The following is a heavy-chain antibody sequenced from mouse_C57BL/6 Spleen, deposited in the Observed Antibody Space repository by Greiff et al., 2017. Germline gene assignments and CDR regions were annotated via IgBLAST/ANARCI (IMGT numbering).Heavy chain of an antibody. CDR1: GFNIKDYY. V-gene: IGHV14-1*01. D-gene: IGHD1-1*01. CDR3: STCSVVASDY. Sequence: VQLQQSGAELVRPGASVKLSCTASGFNIKDYYMHWVKQRPEQGLEWIGRIAPEDGDTEYAPKFQGKATMTADTSSNTAYLQLSSLTSEDTAVYYCSTCSVVASDYWGQGTTLTVSA. J-gene: IGHJ2*01. CDR2: IAPEDGDT.